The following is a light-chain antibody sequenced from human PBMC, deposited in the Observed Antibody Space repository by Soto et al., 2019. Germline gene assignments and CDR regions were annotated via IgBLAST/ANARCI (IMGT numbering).Light chain of an antibody. CDR2: LDSDGSH. Sequence: QLVLTRSPSASASLGASVKLTCTLSSGHSSYAIAWHQQQPEKGPRYLMKLDSDGSHTKGDAIPDRFSGSSSGAERHLTISSLQSEDEADYYCQTWGTGIHVVFGGGTKLTVL. V-gene: IGLV4-69*01. CDR3: QTWGTGIHVV. CDR1: SGHSSYA. J-gene: IGLJ2*01.